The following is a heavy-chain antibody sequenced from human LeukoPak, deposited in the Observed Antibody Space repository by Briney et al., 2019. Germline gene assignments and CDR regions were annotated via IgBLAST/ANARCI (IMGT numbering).Heavy chain of an antibody. CDR2: ISSSGSTI. V-gene: IGHV3-11*04. CDR1: GFTFSDYY. D-gene: IGHD1-26*01. CDR3: ARGPTMNAFDV. J-gene: IGHJ3*01. Sequence: GGSLRLSCAASGFTFSDYYMSWIRQAPGKGLEWVSYISSSGSTIYYADSVKGRFTISRDNAKNSLYLQMNSLRGGDTAVYYCARGPTMNAFDVWGQGTMVTVSS.